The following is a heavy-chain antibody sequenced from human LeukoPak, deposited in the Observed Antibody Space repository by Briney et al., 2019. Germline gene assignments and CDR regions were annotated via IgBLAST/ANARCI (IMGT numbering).Heavy chain of an antibody. CDR3: ARLGNTGWATNFDY. Sequence: GESLKISCKGSGYSFTNNWITWVRQMPGKGLEWMGRVDPSDSDTTYSPSFQGHVSISVDKSISTAFLQWSSLKASDTAMYYCARLGNTGWATNFDYWGQGTLSSSPQ. J-gene: IGHJ4*02. CDR1: GYSFTNNW. D-gene: IGHD5-24*01. V-gene: IGHV5-10-1*01. CDR2: VDPSDSDT.